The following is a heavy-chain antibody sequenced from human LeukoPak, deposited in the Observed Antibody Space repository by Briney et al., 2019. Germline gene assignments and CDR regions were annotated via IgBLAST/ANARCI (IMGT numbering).Heavy chain of an antibody. J-gene: IGHJ3*02. D-gene: IGHD2-21*02. CDR2: INHSVST. Sequence: SETLSLTCAVYGGSFSGYYWSWIRQPPGKGLEWIGEINHSVSTNYNPSLKSRVTISVDTSKNQFSLKLSSVTAADTAVYYCARNHLGHIVVVTRNDAFDIWGQGTMVTVSS. CDR3: ARNHLGHIVVVTRNDAFDI. V-gene: IGHV4-34*01. CDR1: GGSFSGYY.